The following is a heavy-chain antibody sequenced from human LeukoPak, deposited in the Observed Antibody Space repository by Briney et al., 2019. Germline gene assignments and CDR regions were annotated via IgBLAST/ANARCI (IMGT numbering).Heavy chain of an antibody. CDR2: INPNSGNT. Sequence: ASVKVSCKASGYTFTGYYMHWVRQAPGQGLEWMGWINPNSGNTGYAQKFQGRVTITRNTSISTAYMELSSLRSEDTAVYYCARVRRYSGSYFFVYWGQGTLVTVSS. CDR1: GYTFTGYY. CDR3: ARVRRYSGSYFFVY. J-gene: IGHJ4*02. D-gene: IGHD1-26*01. V-gene: IGHV1-8*03.